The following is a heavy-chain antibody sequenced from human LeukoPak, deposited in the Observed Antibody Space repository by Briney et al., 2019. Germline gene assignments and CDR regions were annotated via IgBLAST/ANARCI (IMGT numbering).Heavy chain of an antibody. CDR3: AREIKYSSSYDYYYYGMDV. V-gene: IGHV1-69*13. D-gene: IGHD6-6*01. Sequence: ASVKVSCKASGGTFSSYAISWVRQAPGQGLEWMGGIIPIFGTANYAQKFQGRVTITADESTSTAYMELSSLRSEDTAVYYCAREIKYSSSYDYYYYGMDVWGQGTTVTVSS. CDR1: GGTFSSYA. J-gene: IGHJ6*02. CDR2: IIPIFGTA.